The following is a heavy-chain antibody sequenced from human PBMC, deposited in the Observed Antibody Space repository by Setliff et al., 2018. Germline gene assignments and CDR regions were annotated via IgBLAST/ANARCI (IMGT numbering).Heavy chain of an antibody. Sequence: SLKISCKGSGYSFTDYWIGWVRQVPGEGLEWMGIIHPSNSDTVYSPSFQGQVTISADRSITTAYLQWSSLKASDTAIYYCARNRVALYDAFDIWGQGTMVTVSS. D-gene: IGHD5-12*01. CDR2: IHPSNSDT. V-gene: IGHV5-51*01. CDR3: ARNRVALYDAFDI. J-gene: IGHJ3*02. CDR1: GYSFTDYW.